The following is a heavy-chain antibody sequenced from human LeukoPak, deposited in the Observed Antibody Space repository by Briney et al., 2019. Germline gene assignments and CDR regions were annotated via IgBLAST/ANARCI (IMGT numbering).Heavy chain of an antibody. CDR3: ARGGDHRYYFDY. CDR1: GGSISSYY. D-gene: IGHD4-17*01. CDR2: IYYSGST. J-gene: IGHJ4*02. V-gene: IGHV4-59*01. Sequence: SETLSVTRTVSGGSISSYYWSWIRQPPGKGLEWIGYIYYSGSTNYNPSLKSRVTISVDTSKKQFSLKLSSVTAADTAVYYCARGGDHRYYFDYWGEGTVDPVSS.